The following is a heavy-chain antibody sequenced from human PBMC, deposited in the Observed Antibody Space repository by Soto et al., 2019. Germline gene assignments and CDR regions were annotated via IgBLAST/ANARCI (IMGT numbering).Heavy chain of an antibody. J-gene: IGHJ6*02. Sequence: QVQLVQSGAEVKKPGASVKVSCKASGYTFTSYGISWVRQAPGQGLEWMGWISAYNGNTNYAQKLQGRVTMTTDTSTSTAYMELRSLRSDDTAVYYCARVKSGKVLLYYYYYGTDVWGQGTTVTVSS. V-gene: IGHV1-18*01. CDR1: GYTFTSYG. CDR2: ISAYNGNT. CDR3: ARVKSGKVLLYYYYYGTDV. D-gene: IGHD1-1*01.